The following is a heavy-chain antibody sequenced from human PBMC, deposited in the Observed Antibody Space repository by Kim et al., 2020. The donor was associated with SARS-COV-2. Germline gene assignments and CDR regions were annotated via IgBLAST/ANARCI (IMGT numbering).Heavy chain of an antibody. J-gene: IGHJ2*01. V-gene: IGHV1-69*13. CDR2: IIPILGTA. Sequence: SVKVSCKASGGTFSSYAISWVRQAPGQGLEWVGGIIPILGTASYAQQFQGRVTITADESTSTAYMELSSLRSEDTAVYYCARCNPEYYDSSGYYEGGYFDLWGRGTLVTVSS. CDR3: ARCNPEYYDSSGYYEGGYFDL. CDR1: GGTFSSYA. D-gene: IGHD3-22*01.